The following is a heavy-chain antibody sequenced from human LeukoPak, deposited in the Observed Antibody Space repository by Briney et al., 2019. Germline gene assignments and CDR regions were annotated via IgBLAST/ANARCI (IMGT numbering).Heavy chain of an antibody. CDR3: ARLWSTSCRGGSCPHQPNS. J-gene: IGHJ4*02. Sequence: SETLSLACAVYGGSFGGYYWSWIRQPPGKGLEWIGEINDSGSSNYIPSLKSRVTTSIDTSKNQFSLRLTSVTAADTAFYYCARLWSTSCRGGSCPHQPNSWGQGTLVTVSS. CDR2: INDSGSS. D-gene: IGHD2-15*01. CDR1: GGSFGGYY. V-gene: IGHV4-34*01.